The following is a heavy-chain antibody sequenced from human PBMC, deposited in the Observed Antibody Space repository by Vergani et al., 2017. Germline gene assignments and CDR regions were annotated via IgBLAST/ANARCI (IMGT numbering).Heavy chain of an antibody. V-gene: IGHV3-21*01. CDR2: ISSSSSYI. CDR1: GFTFSSYS. CDR3: AAGAYSSSYPMVGGGC. Sequence: EVQLVESGGGLVKPGGSLRLSCAASGFTFSSYSMNWVRQAPGKGLEWVSSISSSSSYIYYADSVKGRFTISRDNAKNSLYLQMNSLRAEDTAVYYCAAGAYSSSYPMVGGGCWGQGTLVTVSS. J-gene: IGHJ4*02. D-gene: IGHD6-13*01.